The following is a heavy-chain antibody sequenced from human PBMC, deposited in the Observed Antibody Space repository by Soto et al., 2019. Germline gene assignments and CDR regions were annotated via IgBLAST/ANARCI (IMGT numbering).Heavy chain of an antibody. CDR2: FIPSFPAP. J-gene: IGHJ5*02. D-gene: IGHD2-21*01. V-gene: IGHV1-69*12. Sequence: VQFVQSGAELKKPGSSVRVSCRASGGTIKTYTLSWVRQAPGQGLEWMGAFIPSFPAPNFAQRFKGRLTLTADESTNTGFMELSGLRPEDTALYFCATGEVVPSFPNWLDTXGQGTXVIVSS. CDR1: GGTIKTYT. CDR3: ATGEVVPSFPNWLDT.